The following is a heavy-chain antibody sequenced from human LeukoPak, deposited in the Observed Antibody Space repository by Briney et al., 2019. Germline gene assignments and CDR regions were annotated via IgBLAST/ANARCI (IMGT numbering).Heavy chain of an antibody. CDR3: SRSQFDY. J-gene: IGHJ4*02. CDR1: GFPFSSYW. Sequence: GGSLRLSCETSGFPFSSYWMLWVRQAPGKGLVWVSRISGDGTITTYADFVKGRFTISRDNTKNILYLQMNSLKVEDTAIYYCSRSQFDYWGQGVLVTVSS. CDR2: ISGDGTIT. V-gene: IGHV3-74*03.